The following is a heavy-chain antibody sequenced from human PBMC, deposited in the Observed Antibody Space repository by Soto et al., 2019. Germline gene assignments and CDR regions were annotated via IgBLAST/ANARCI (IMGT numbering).Heavy chain of an antibody. CDR1: GYTFINYH. V-gene: IGHV1-18*01. CDR3: AKSPRGEMATD. D-gene: IGHD5-12*01. J-gene: IGHJ4*02. CDR2: INTYNGMT. Sequence: QVQLVQSGGEVKKPGASVTVSCKASGYTFINYHITWVRQAPGQGLEWMAWINTYNGMTDYAQRFQGRVTMTRDTSTSTACLELRNLGSDDTAVYFCAKSPRGEMATDWGQGTLVTVSS.